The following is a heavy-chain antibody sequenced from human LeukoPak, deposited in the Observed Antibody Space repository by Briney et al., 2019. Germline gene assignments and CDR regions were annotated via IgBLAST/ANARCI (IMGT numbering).Heavy chain of an antibody. J-gene: IGHJ4*02. CDR1: GFTFSSYW. CDR2: IKQDGSEK. V-gene: IGHV3-7*03. D-gene: IGHD6-19*01. Sequence: PGGSLRLSCAASGFTFSSYWMSWVRQAPGKGLEWVANIKQDGSEKYYVDSVKGRFTISRDNAKHSLDLQMNSLTAEDTAVYYCSSGRDIAVAGPGGYFDYWGQGTLVTVSS. CDR3: SSGRDIAVAGPGGYFDY.